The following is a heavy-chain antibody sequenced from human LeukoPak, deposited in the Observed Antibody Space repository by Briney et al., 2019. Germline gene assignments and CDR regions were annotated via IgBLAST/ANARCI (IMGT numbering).Heavy chain of an antibody. D-gene: IGHD5-12*01. V-gene: IGHV3-73*01. Sequence: GGSLRLSCAASGLTFSGSSMHWVRQASGKGLEWVVRIRSKAKNYATAYAASVKGRFTISRDDSKNTAYLQMNSLKTEDTAVYYCTQQIVDTNDYWGQGTLVTVSS. CDR1: GLTFSGSS. CDR3: TQQIVDTNDY. J-gene: IGHJ4*02. CDR2: IRSKAKNYAT.